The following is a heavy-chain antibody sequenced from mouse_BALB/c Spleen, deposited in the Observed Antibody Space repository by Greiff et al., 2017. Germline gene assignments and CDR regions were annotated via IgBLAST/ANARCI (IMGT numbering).Heavy chain of an antibody. Sequence: EVMLVESGGGLVKPGGSLKLSCAASGFTFSSYAMSWVRQTPEKRLEWVASISSGGSTYYPDSVKGRFTISRDNARNILYLQMSSLRSEDTAMYYCARGDGNYLDYWGQGTTLTVSS. CDR3: ARGDGNYLDY. CDR2: ISSGGST. V-gene: IGHV5-6-5*01. J-gene: IGHJ2*01. CDR1: GFTFSSYA. D-gene: IGHD2-1*01.